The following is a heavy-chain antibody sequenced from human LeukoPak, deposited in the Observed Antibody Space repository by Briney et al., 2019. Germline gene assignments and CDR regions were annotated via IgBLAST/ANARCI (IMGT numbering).Heavy chain of an antibody. J-gene: IGHJ6*03. CDR1: GGSISSATHF. CDR2: MYNSGSI. D-gene: IGHD6-13*01. Sequence: SETLSLTSTLSGGSISSATHFWGWIRQSPGKGLEWIGSMYNSGSISYNPSLKSRVTISLDTSRNQFSLKLTSVTAADTAVYFCASGRSAQQPYYYYMDIRGKGTTVTVSS. CDR3: ASGRSAQQPYYYYMDI. V-gene: IGHV4-39*07.